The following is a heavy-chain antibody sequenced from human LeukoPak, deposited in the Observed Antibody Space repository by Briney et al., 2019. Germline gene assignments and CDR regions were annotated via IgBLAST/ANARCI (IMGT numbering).Heavy chain of an antibody. D-gene: IGHD3-10*01. J-gene: IGHJ5*02. CDR3: ARAGAWQIDP. CDR2: IFYTGSS. CDR1: GASISSYY. V-gene: IGHV4-59*01. Sequence: SETLSLTCSVSGASISSYYWSWIRQPPGKGLEWIGHIFYTGSSNYNPSLKSRVTISLDRSKNQFSLRLTSVTAADTAVYYCARAGAWQIDPWGQGTLVTVSS.